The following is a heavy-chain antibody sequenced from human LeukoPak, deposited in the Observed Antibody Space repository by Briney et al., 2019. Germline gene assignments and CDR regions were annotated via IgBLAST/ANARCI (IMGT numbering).Heavy chain of an antibody. CDR1: GFTFSSYW. CDR2: MNAAGNSA. D-gene: IGHD6-13*01. Sequence: GGSLRLSCAASGFTFSSYWMHWVRQDPGKGLVWVSRMNAAGNSAYTDSVKGRFTISRDNAKNTLFLQMNSLRAEDTAVYYCAREDGAAVGYFDLWGQGTLVTVSS. V-gene: IGHV3-74*01. CDR3: AREDGAAVGYFDL. J-gene: IGHJ4*02.